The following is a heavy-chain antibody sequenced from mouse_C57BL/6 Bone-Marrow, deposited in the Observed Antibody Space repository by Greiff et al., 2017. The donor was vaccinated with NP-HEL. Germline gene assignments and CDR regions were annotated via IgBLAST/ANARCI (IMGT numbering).Heavy chain of an antibody. J-gene: IGHJ2*01. CDR1: GYTFTSYT. V-gene: IGHV1-4*01. CDR3: ARDVDFDY. CDR2: INPSSGYT. Sequence: VKLQEPGAELARPGASVKMSCKASGYTFTSYTMHWVKQRPGQGLEWIGYINPSSGYTKYNQKFKDKATLTADKSSSTAYMQLSSLTSEDSAVYYCARDVDFDYWGQGTTLTVSS.